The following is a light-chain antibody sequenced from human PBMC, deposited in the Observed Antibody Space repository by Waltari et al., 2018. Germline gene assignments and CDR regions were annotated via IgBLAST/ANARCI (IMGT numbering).Light chain of an antibody. Sequence: EILMTQSPGTLSVSPVERATLSCRASQSVRSDLAWYQQKPGQAPRLLIYEASTRGTGIPGRFSGRGSGTEFTLTISSLQPEDFGLYYCQQYNNWPPLTFGGGTKVEIK. CDR2: EAS. J-gene: IGKJ4*01. CDR3: QQYNNWPPLT. V-gene: IGKV3-15*01. CDR1: QSVRSD.